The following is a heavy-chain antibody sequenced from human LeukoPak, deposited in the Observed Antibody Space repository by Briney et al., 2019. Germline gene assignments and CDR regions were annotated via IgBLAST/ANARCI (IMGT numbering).Heavy chain of an antibody. J-gene: IGHJ2*01. CDR1: GGSIGSYY. V-gene: IGHV4-59*12. Sequence: SETLSLTCTVSGGSIGSYYWSWIRQPPRKGLQWIGYICSSGSTNYNPSLKSRVTISLDTSKNQFSLKLSSVTAADTAVYYCASYAKDIVVLPAASIYWYFDLWGRGTLVTVSS. D-gene: IGHD2-2*01. CDR2: ICSSGST. CDR3: ASYAKDIVVLPAASIYWYFDL.